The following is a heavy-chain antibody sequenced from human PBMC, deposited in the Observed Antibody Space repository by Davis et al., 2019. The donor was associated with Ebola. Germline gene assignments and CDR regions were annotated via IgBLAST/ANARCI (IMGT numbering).Heavy chain of an antibody. V-gene: IGHV3-48*02. Sequence: PGGSLRLSCVTSGFTFTSYSFNWVRQTPGKGLEWIAHINTRGDARVYADSVKCRFTISRDDATNSLSLQMDALKYEDTAVYYCARDYLFAFDSWGQGTPVTVSS. D-gene: IGHD3-16*02. CDR2: INTRGDAR. J-gene: IGHJ4*02. CDR3: ARDYLFAFDS. CDR1: GFTFTSYS.